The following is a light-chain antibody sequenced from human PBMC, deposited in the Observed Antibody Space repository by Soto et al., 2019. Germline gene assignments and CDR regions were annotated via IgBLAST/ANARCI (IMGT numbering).Light chain of an antibody. V-gene: IGKV3-20*01. J-gene: IGKJ5*01. CDR2: GAS. Sequence: EIVLTRSPGILSLSPGERASLSCGASQSISSSVLAWYPQKPGQAPRLLIYGASSRATGIPDRFSGTGSETNFTLTISSLEPDDYSVYYCPQHDNSPITFGQGTRREIK. CDR3: PQHDNSPIT. CDR1: QSISSSV.